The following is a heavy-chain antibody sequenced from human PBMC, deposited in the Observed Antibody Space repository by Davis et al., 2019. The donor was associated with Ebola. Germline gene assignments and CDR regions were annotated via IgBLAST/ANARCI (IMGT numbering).Heavy chain of an antibody. CDR1: GGTFSSYA. D-gene: IGHD2-15*01. CDR3: AREGCSGGSCYGWFDP. J-gene: IGHJ5*02. V-gene: IGHV1-69*06. CDR2: IIPIFGTA. Sequence: SVKVSCKASGGTFSSYAISWVRQAPGQGLEWMGGIIPIFGTANYAQKFQGRVTITADKSTSTAYMELSRLRSDDTAVYYCAREGCSGGSCYGWFDPWGQGTLVTVSS.